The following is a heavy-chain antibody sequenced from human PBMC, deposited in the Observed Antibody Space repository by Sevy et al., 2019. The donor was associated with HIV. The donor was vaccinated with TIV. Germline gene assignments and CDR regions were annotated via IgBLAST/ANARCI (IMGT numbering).Heavy chain of an antibody. CDR1: GGSISGYY. CDR3: ARTAQFGVVDY. D-gene: IGHD3-3*01. Sequence: SETLSLTCTVSGGSISGYYWSWIRQPAGKGLEWIGRIYSSGSTNYHPSLKSRVTMSVDTSKNQFSLKLSSVTAADTAVYYCARTAQFGVVDYWGLGTLVTVSS. V-gene: IGHV4-4*07. J-gene: IGHJ4*02. CDR2: IYSSGST.